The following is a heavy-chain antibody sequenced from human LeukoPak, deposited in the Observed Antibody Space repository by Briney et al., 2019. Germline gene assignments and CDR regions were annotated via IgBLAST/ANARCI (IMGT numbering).Heavy chain of an antibody. CDR3: SRWEYGSGSYYRY. V-gene: IGHV4-39*01. Sequence: PSETLSLTCTVSGGSISSSNYYWGWIRQPPGKGLEWIGNIYYSGSTYYNPSLKSRVTISVDTSKNQFSLKLSSVTAADTALYYCSRWEYGSGSYYRYWGQGTLVTVSP. CDR2: IYYSGST. J-gene: IGHJ4*02. CDR1: GGSISSSNYY. D-gene: IGHD3-10*01.